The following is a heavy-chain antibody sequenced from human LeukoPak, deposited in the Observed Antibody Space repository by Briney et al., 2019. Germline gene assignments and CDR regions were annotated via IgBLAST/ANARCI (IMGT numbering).Heavy chain of an antibody. V-gene: IGHV3-21*01. CDR2: ISSSSSYI. CDR1: GFTFDDYS. CDR3: AREGEPPSFDY. J-gene: IGHJ4*02. Sequence: GGSLRLSCAASGFTFDDYSMNWVRQAPGKGLEWVSSISSSSSYIYYADSVKGRFTISRDNAKNSLYLQMNSLRAEDTAVYYCAREGEPPSFDYWGQGTLVTVSS. D-gene: IGHD1-26*01.